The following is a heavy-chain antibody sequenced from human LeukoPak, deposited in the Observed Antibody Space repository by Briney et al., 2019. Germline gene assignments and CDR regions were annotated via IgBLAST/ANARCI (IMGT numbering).Heavy chain of an antibody. Sequence: GGSLRLSCAASGFTFSRFSMSWVRQAPVKGLEWVANIKQDGSEKHYVDSVKGRFTISRDNAQRSLYLQMNSLRVEDTAVYYCARDGLSCSGGSCYPRVWGQGTLVTVSS. J-gene: IGHJ4*02. V-gene: IGHV3-7*01. CDR2: IKQDGSEK. CDR1: GFTFSRFS. D-gene: IGHD2-15*01. CDR3: ARDGLSCSGGSCYPRV.